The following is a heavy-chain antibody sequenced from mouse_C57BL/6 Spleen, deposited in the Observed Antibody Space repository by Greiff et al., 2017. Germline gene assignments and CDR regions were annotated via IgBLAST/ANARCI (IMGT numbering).Heavy chain of an antibody. D-gene: IGHD2-3*01. V-gene: IGHV5-6*02. CDR1: GFTFSSYG. Sequence: EVKLVESGGDLVKPGGSLKLSCAASGFTFSSYGMSWVRQTPDKRLEWVATISSGGSYTYYPDSVKGRFTISRDNAKNTLYLQMSSLKSEDTAMYYCARRDDGYYVGVFDYWGQGTTLTVSS. J-gene: IGHJ2*01. CDR3: ARRDDGYYVGVFDY. CDR2: ISSGGSYT.